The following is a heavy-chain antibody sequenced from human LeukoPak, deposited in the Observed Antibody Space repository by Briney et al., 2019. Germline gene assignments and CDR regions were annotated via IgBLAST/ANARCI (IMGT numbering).Heavy chain of an antibody. CDR2: IYYSGST. CDR1: GVSISSSSYY. CDR3: ARHVEGGEEYSYHNWFDP. J-gene: IGHJ5*02. V-gene: IGHV4-39*01. Sequence: SETLSLTCTVSGVSISSSSYYWGWIRQPPGKGLEWIGSIYYSGSTYYNPSLKSRVTISVDTSKNQFSLKLSSVTAADTAVYYCARHVEGGEEYSYHNWFDPWGQGTLVTVSS. D-gene: IGHD5-18*01.